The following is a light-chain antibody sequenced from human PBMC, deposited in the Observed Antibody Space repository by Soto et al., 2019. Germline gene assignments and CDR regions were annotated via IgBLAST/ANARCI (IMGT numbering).Light chain of an antibody. CDR2: GAS. CDR3: QQYKDWPPWT. J-gene: IGKJ1*01. CDR1: QRINSN. Sequence: LITQSPTTLSVSPGERATLSCRASQRINSNLAWYQQKPGQAPRLLIYGASTRATGIPARFSGSGSGTDFTLTISILQSEDSAVYYCQQYKDWPPWTFGQGTKVDIK. V-gene: IGKV3-15*01.